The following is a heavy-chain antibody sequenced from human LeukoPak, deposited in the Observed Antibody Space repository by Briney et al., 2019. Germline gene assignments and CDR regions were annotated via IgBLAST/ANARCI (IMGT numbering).Heavy chain of an antibody. CDR1: GYTFTSYG. J-gene: IGHJ3*02. Sequence: GASVKVSCKASGYTFTSYGISWVRQAPGQGLEWMGWISAYNGNTNYAQKLQGRVTMTTDTSTSTAYMELRSLRSDDTAVYYCARSRAYYDILTGYPHLDGFDIWGQGTMVTVSS. CDR3: ARSRAYYDILTGYPHLDGFDI. V-gene: IGHV1-18*04. D-gene: IGHD3-9*01. CDR2: ISAYNGNT.